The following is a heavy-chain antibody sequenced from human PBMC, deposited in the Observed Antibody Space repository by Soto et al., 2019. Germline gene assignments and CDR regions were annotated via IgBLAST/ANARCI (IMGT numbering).Heavy chain of an antibody. J-gene: IGHJ4*02. CDR2: SSATGAGT. CDR1: GFTVSSYG. V-gene: IGHV3-23*01. CDR3: AKARRAGGNYGFDSDF. D-gene: IGHD1-7*01. Sequence: EVQLLESGGGLVQPGGSLRLSCAASGFTVSSYGMTWVRQAPGKGLEWVSFSSATGAGTYYADSVKGRFTISRDNSKNTLYLQMTSLRADDTAVYYCAKARRAGGNYGFDSDFWGQGALIIVSS.